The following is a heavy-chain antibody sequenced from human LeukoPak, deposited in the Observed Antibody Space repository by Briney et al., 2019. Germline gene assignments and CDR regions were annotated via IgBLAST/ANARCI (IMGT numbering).Heavy chain of an antibody. CDR3: ARGKHNPGSAFDI. J-gene: IGHJ3*02. D-gene: IGHD5-24*01. CDR2: IRQDGGQT. CDR1: GFTISSYW. V-gene: IGHV3-7*01. Sequence: PGGSLRLSCAASGFTISSYWMSWVRQAPGKGLEWVANIRQDGGQTYYVDSVKGRFTISRDNAKNSLYLQVNSLRAEDTAVYYCARGKHNPGSAFDIWGQGTMPTVSS.